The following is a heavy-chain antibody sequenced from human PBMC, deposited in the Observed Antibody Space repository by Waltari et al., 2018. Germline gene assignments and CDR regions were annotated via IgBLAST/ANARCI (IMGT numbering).Heavy chain of an antibody. J-gene: IGHJ5*02. D-gene: IGHD1-26*01. Sequence: EVQLVESGGGLVQPGGSLRLSCAASGFSVSGVYMTWVRQAPGKGLQWVSIIYSGCSTYYADSVKCRFTISRDNSKNTVFLQMNSLRVDDTAVYYCARPVGNETWGQGTLVTVSS. CDR3: ARPVGNET. CDR2: IYSGCST. V-gene: IGHV3-53*01. CDR1: GFSVSGVY.